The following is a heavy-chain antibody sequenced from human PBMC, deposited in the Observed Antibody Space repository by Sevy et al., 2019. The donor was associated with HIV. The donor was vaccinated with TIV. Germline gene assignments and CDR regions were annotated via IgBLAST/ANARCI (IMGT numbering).Heavy chain of an antibody. CDR2: IYYSGST. Sequence: SETLSLTCTVSGGSISSYYWSWIRQPPGERLEWIGYIYYSGSTNYNPSLKSRVTISVDTSKNQCSLKLRSVTAADTAVYYCARASYDILPGSRGMDVWGQGTTVTVSS. J-gene: IGHJ6*02. V-gene: IGHV4-59*01. D-gene: IGHD3-9*01. CDR3: ARASYDILPGSRGMDV. CDR1: GGSISSYY.